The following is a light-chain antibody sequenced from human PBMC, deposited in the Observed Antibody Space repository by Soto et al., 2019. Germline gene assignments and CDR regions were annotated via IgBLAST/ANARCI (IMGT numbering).Light chain of an antibody. V-gene: IGKV1-39*01. J-gene: IGKJ3*01. CDR3: QQSYSHPLT. CDR2: AAS. CDR1: QSISSS. Sequence: DIPMTQSPSSLSASVGDRVTITCRASQSISSSLNWYQQKPGKAPKVLIYAASSLQSGVPSRFSGSGSGTDFTLTINSLQPEDFATYYCQQSYSHPLTFGPGTKVDIK.